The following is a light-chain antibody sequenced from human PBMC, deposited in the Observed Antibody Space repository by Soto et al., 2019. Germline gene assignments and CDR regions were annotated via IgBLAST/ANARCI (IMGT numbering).Light chain of an antibody. CDR3: QQYNNWPRT. Sequence: EIVMTQSPATLSVSPGERATLSCRASQSVSSNLAWYQQKPGQAPRLLIYGASTRATGIPARFSGSRSGTEFTLTIRSLQSEDFAVYSCQQYNNWPRTFGQGTKVEIK. J-gene: IGKJ1*01. CDR2: GAS. V-gene: IGKV3-15*01. CDR1: QSVSSN.